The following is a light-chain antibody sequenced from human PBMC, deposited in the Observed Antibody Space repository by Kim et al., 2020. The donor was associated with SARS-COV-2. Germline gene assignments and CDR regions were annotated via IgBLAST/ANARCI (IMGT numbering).Light chain of an antibody. V-gene: IGLV2-14*03. Sequence: GQSITLPGTGTSSDVVGYIFVSWYQQQPGKAPKLILYDVSARPSGVSNRFSGYKSGNTAYLTISGLQAEDEADYYCSSYTSSSTLVFGGGTQLTVL. CDR3: SSYTSSSTLV. J-gene: IGLJ2*01. CDR1: SSDVVGYIF. CDR2: DVS.